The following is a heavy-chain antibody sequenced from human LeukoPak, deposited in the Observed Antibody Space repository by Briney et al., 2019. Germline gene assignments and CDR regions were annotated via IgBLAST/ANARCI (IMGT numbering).Heavy chain of an antibody. D-gene: IGHD4-17*01. CDR1: GFTFSNCW. CDR3: ARRTVTTSN. V-gene: IGHV4-4*02. J-gene: IGHJ4*02. CDR2: IYHSGST. Sequence: PGGSLRLSCAASGFTFSNCWMTWVRQAPGKGLEWIGEIYHSGSTNYNPSLKSRVTISVDKSKNQFSLKLSSVTAADTAVYYCARRTVTTSNWGQGTLVTVSS.